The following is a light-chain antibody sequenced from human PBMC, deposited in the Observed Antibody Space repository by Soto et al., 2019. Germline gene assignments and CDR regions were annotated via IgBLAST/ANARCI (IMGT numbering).Light chain of an antibody. J-gene: IGKJ5*01. Sequence: IQMTQSPSSLSASVGDRVTITCRASQSISSYLNWYQQKAGTAPKLLIYTASSLQSGVPSRFSGSGSGTEFTLTISGLQSEDSAVYFCQQYNNWPYSFGQGTRLEIK. CDR1: QSISSY. CDR3: QQYNNWPYS. V-gene: IGKV1-39*01. CDR2: TAS.